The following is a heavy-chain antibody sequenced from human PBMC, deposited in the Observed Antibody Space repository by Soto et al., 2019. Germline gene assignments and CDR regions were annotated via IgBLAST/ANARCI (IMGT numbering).Heavy chain of an antibody. CDR1: GGSISSYY. J-gene: IGHJ5*02. Sequence: SETLSLGCTVSGGSISSYYWSWIRQPPGKGLEWIGYIYYSGSTNYNPSLKSRVTISVDTSKNQFSLKLSSVTAADTAVYYCARYGDYVFDWFDPWGQGTLVTVSS. V-gene: IGHV4-59*01. CDR2: IYYSGST. D-gene: IGHD4-17*01. CDR3: ARYGDYVFDWFDP.